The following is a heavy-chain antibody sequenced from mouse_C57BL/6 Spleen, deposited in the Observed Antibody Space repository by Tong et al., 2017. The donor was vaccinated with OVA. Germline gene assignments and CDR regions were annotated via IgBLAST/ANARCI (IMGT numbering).Heavy chain of an antibody. D-gene: IGHD2-1*01. CDR2: INPYNGGT. V-gene: IGHV1-19*01. CDR3: ARRDGNYPMDY. J-gene: IGHJ4*01. Sequence: EVQLQQSGPELVKPGASVKIPCKASGYTFTDYNMDWVKQSHGKSLEWIGVINPYNGGTSYNQKFKGKATLTVDKSSSTAYMELNSLTSEDSAVYYCARRDGNYPMDYWGQGTSVTVSS. CDR1: GYTFTDYN.